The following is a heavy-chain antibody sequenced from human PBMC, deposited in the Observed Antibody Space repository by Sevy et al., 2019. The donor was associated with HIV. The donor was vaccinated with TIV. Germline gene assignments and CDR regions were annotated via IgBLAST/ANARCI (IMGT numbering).Heavy chain of an antibody. D-gene: IGHD3-10*01. V-gene: IGHV3-33*01. Sequence: GGCLRLSCAASGFNFNDYGMHWVRQAPGKGLEWVAVTWYDGINRFYGDSVKGRFTISRDNSKNTLYLQMDSLRVEDTAVYYCARDNLLPIMVSMVRGALSFYFDYWGQGTLVIVSS. CDR1: GFNFNDYG. CDR3: ARDNLLPIMVSMVRGALSFYFDY. J-gene: IGHJ4*02. CDR2: TWYDGINR.